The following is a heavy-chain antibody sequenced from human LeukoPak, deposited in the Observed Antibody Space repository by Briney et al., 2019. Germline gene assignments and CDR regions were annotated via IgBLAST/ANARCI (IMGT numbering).Heavy chain of an antibody. CDR3: ARSLLPKNFDY. CDR2: IKQDGSEK. CDR1: GFTLSTYW. J-gene: IGHJ4*02. Sequence: GGSLRLSCAASGFTLSTYWMSWVRQAPGKGLEWVANIKQDGSEKYYVDSVKGRFTISRDNAKNSLYLQMNSLTVEDTAAYYCARSLLPKNFDYWGQGTLVTVSS. V-gene: IGHV3-7*01.